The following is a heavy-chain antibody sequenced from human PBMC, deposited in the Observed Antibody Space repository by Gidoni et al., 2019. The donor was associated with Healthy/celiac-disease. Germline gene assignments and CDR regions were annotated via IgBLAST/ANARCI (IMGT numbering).Heavy chain of an antibody. J-gene: IGHJ4*02. CDR1: GFTFSTYA. Sequence: QVQLVESGGGVVQPGSSLGLSCAASGFTFSTYAMHWVRQAPGKGLEWVAGISYDGSNKYYADYVKGRVTISRDNSKNTLYLQMNSLRAEDTAVYYCAKEPGYCSGGSCYSGEGYWGQGTLVTVSS. CDR2: ISYDGSNK. CDR3: AKEPGYCSGGSCYSGEGY. V-gene: IGHV3-30*18. D-gene: IGHD2-15*01.